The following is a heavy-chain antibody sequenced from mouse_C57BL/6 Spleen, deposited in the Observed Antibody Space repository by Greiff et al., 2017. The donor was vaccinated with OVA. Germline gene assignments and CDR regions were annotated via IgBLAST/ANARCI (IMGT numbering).Heavy chain of an antibody. CDR1: GYTFTSYW. CDR3: ARGGSNYPFDY. D-gene: IGHD2-5*01. J-gene: IGHJ2*01. V-gene: IGHV1-64*01. CDR2: IHPNSGST. Sequence: QVQLQQPGAELVKPGASVKLSCKASGYTFTSYWMHWVKQRPGQGLEWIGMIHPNSGSTNYNEKLKSKATLTVDKSSSAAYMQLSSLTSEDSAVYYCARGGSNYPFDYWGQGTTLTVAS.